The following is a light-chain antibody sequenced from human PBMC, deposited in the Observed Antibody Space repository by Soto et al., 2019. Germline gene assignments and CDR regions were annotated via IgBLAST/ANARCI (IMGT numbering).Light chain of an antibody. CDR3: QLYIFSPSRWK. CDR2: GAS. Sequence: EIVLTHSPGTLSFSPVEIATLSFSSSQSVISSYLAWYQQKPGQAPRLLIYGASSRATGIPDRFSGSGSGTDFNLTISRLEPEDFAVYYCQLYIFSPSRWKFGQGTKVDIK. CDR1: QSVISSY. J-gene: IGKJ1*01. V-gene: IGKV3-20*01.